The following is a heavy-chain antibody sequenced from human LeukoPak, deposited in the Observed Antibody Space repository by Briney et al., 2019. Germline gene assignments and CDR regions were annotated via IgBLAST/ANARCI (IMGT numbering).Heavy chain of an antibody. CDR2: IDHGGRT. J-gene: IGHJ4*02. CDR3: ARLVAAAGTSGD. V-gene: IGHV4-4*02. D-gene: IGHD6-13*01. CDR1: GGSSSSSNW. Sequence: SETLSLTCAVSGGSSSSSNWWNWVRQPPGKGLEWIGEIDHGGRTNYNPSLKSRVTISVDKSKNQISLKLSSVTAADTAVYYCARLVAAAGTSGDWGQGTLVTVSS.